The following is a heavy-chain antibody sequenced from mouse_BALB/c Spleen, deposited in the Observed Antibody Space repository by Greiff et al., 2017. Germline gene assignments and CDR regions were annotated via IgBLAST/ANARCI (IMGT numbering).Heavy chain of an antibody. CDR1: GYTFTSYV. Sequence: VHVKQSGPELVKPGASVKMSCKASGYTFTSYVMHWVKQKPGQGLEWIGYINPYNDGTKYNEKFKGKATLTSDKSSSTAYMELSSLTSEDSAVYYCARSTMIMYFDYWGQGTTLTVSS. D-gene: IGHD2-4*01. V-gene: IGHV1-14*01. J-gene: IGHJ2*01. CDR2: INPYNDGT. CDR3: ARSTMIMYFDY.